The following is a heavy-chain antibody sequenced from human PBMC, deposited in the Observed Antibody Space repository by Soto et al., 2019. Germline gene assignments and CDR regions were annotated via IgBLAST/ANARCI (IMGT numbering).Heavy chain of an antibody. CDR1: GGTFSSYT. J-gene: IGHJ3*02. Sequence: GASVKVSCTASGGTFSSYTISWVRQAPGQGLEWMGRIIPIPGIANYAQKFQGRVTITADKSTSTAYMELSSLRSEDTAVYYCAREGGYYDYIWGSYRYTEDAFDIWGQGTMVTVSS. V-gene: IGHV1-69*04. CDR3: AREGGYYDYIWGSYRYTEDAFDI. CDR2: IIPIPGIA. D-gene: IGHD3-16*02.